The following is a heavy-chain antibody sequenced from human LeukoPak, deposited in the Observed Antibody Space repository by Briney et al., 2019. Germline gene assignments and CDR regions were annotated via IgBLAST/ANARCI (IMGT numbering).Heavy chain of an antibody. D-gene: IGHD2/OR15-2a*01. CDR2: INPGDSDT. Sequence: GESLKISCTGSGYNFPSYWIGWVRQMPGKGLEWMGIINPGDSDTKYSPSFQGQVIISADKSISTAYLQWISLKASDTAVYYCARRAGSEPFLIDYWGQGTLVTVSS. CDR1: GYNFPSYW. CDR3: ARRAGSEPFLIDY. J-gene: IGHJ4*02. V-gene: IGHV5-51*01.